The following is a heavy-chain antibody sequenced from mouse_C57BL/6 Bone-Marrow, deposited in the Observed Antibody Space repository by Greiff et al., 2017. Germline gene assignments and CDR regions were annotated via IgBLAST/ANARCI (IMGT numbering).Heavy chain of an antibody. Sequence: EVQLVESGPGLVKPSQSLSLTCSVTGYSITSGYYWNWIRQFPGNKLEWMGYISYDGSNNYNPSLKNRISITRDTSKNQFFLKLNSVTTEDTATYYCARIYDYEGAYWGQGTLVTVSA. V-gene: IGHV3-6*01. J-gene: IGHJ3*01. CDR2: ISYDGSN. D-gene: IGHD2-4*01. CDR3: ARIYDYEGAY. CDR1: GYSITSGYY.